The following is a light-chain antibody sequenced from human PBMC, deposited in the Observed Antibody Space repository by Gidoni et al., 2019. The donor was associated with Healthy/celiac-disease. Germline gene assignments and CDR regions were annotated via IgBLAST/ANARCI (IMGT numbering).Light chain of an antibody. J-gene: IGKJ1*01. CDR1: QSVSSN. CDR2: GAS. CDR3: QQYNNWRWT. V-gene: IGKV3-15*01. Sequence: EIVMRQSPATLSVSPGQRATLSCRASQSVSSNLASYQQKPGQAPRLRIYGASTRATGIPARFSGSGSGSEFTLTISSLQSEDFAVYYCQQYNNWRWTFGQGTKVEIK.